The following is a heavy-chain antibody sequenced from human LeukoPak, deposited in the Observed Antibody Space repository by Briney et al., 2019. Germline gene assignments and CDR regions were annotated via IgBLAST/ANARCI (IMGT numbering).Heavy chain of an antibody. V-gene: IGHV3-21*06. Sequence: PGGSLRLSCTASGLTFSTSGFNWVRQAPEKGPEWVASIGPPGSDRYHADSIKGRFTISRDNANNFLYLQTNSLRAEDTAVYYCATETNGRHYDYWGQGTLLTVSS. J-gene: IGHJ4*02. CDR1: GLTFSTSG. CDR3: ATETNGRHYDY. CDR2: IGPPGSDR. D-gene: IGHD1-14*01.